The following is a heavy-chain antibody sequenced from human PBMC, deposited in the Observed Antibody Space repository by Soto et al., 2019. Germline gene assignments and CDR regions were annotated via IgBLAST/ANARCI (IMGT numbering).Heavy chain of an antibody. CDR1: GFTFSIYS. CDR2: ISSSSSYI. CDR3: ARPGGLVRGLTLPHYFDY. Sequence: EVKLVESGGGLVKPGGSLRLSCAASGFTFSIYSMNWVRQAPGKGLECLSSISSSSSYIYYADSVKGRFTISRDNAKNSLYLQMNSLRAEDTAVYYCARPGGLVRGLTLPHYFDYWGQGTLVTVSS. V-gene: IGHV3-21*01. D-gene: IGHD3-10*01. J-gene: IGHJ4*02.